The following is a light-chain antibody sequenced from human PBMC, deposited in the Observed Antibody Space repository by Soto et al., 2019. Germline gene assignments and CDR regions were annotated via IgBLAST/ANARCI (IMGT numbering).Light chain of an antibody. J-gene: IGKJ4*01. CDR3: QQYNDYPLT. CDR2: KAS. V-gene: IGKV1-5*03. Sequence: DIQMTQSPSTLSASVGDRVTITCRASQSISSWLAWYQQKPGKAPKLLMYKASNLESGVPSRFSGSGSGTESTLTISILQPDDFATYHCQQYNDYPLTFGGGTKVEIK. CDR1: QSISSW.